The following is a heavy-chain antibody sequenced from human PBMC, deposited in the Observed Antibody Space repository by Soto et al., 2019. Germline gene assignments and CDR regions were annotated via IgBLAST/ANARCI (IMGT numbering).Heavy chain of an antibody. CDR1: GYDFATFW. CDR3: SRRRHGGWFAP. V-gene: IGHV5-51*06. Sequence: GESLKIPCKTSGYDFATFWSAWVCPVPGKGLEWMGVIYPDDSDVTYSPPFQGQVTISADKSTTTACLHWRDLGACDTAIYYCSRRRHGGWFAPWGQGSPVPVS. CDR2: IYPDDSDV. J-gene: IGHJ5*02. D-gene: IGHD3-3*01.